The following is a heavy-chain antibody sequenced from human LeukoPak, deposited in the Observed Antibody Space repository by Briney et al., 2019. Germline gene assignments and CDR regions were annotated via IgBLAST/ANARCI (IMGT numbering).Heavy chain of an antibody. CDR3: ANGGGYSILNWFDP. Sequence: ASVKVSCKASGGTFSSYAISWVRQAPGQGLEWMGGIIPIFGTANYAQKFQGRVTITADESTSTAYMELSSLRAEDTAVYYCANGGGYSILNWFDPWGQGTLVTVSS. CDR1: GGTFSSYA. J-gene: IGHJ5*02. V-gene: IGHV1-69*13. D-gene: IGHD5-24*01. CDR2: IIPIFGTA.